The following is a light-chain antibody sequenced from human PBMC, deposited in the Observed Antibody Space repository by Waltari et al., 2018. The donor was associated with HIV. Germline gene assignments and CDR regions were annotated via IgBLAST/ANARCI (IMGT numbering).Light chain of an antibody. CDR2: SVS. J-gene: IGKJ1*01. CDR3: QQTYNAPRT. CDR1: QAISNF. V-gene: IGKV1-39*01. Sequence: DIQMTQTPSSLSASIGASVTITCRESQAISNFLNWYQQKPGEAPKLLITSVSNFQRGVSWRFSGSDSETAFSLNIEDWERCDAATFVCQQTYNAPRTFG.